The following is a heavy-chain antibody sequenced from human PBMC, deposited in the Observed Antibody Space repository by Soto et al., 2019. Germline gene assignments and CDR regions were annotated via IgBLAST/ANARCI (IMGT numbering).Heavy chain of an antibody. V-gene: IGHV4-34*01. CDR1: GGSFSGYY. CDR2: INHSGST. J-gene: IGHJ4*02. CDR3: ARIHPEGDYFDY. Sequence: PSETLSLTCAVYGGSFSGYYWSWIRQPPGKGLEWIGEINHSGSTNYNPSLKSRVTISVDTSKNQFSLKLSSVTAADTAVYHCARIHPEGDYFDYWGQGTLVTVSS.